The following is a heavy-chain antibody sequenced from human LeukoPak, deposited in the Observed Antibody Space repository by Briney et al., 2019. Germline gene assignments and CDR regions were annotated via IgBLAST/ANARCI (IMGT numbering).Heavy chain of an antibody. CDR1: GGSFSGYY. Sequence: SETLSLTCAVYGGSFSGYYWSWFRQPPGKGLEWIGEINHSGSTNYNPSLKSRVTISVDTSKNQFSLKLSSVTAADTAVYYCARGFTMIDVWGQGTTVTVSS. V-gene: IGHV4-34*01. CDR2: INHSGST. D-gene: IGHD3-22*01. J-gene: IGHJ6*02. CDR3: ARGFTMIDV.